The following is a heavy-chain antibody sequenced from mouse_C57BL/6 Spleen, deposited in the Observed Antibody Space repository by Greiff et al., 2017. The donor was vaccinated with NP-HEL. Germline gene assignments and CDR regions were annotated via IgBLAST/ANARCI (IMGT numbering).Heavy chain of an antibody. D-gene: IGHD1-1*01. CDR3: ANYGSSYYFDY. Sequence: QVQLQQSGAELARPGASVKMSCKASGYTFTSYTMHWVKQRPGQGLEWIGYINPSSGYTKSNQKFKDKATLTADKSSSTAYMQLSSLTSEDSAVYYCANYGSSYYFDYWGQGTTLTVSS. J-gene: IGHJ2*01. CDR1: GYTFTSYT. V-gene: IGHV1-4*01. CDR2: INPSSGYT.